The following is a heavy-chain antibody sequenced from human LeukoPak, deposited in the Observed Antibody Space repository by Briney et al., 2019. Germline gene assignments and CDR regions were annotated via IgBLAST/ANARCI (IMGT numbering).Heavy chain of an antibody. CDR1: GFTFSSYA. CDR2: ISYDGSNK. V-gene: IGHV3-30-3*01. D-gene: IGHD6-6*01. Sequence: GGSLRLSCAASGFTFSSYAMHWVRQAPGKGLEWVAVISYDGSNKYYADSVKGRFTISRDNSKNTLYLQMNSLRAEDTAVYYCASFIAAHWFDPWGQGTLVTVSS. J-gene: IGHJ5*02. CDR3: ASFIAAHWFDP.